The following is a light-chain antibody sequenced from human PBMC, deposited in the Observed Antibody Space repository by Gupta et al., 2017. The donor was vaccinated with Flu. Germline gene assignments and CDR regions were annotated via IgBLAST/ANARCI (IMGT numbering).Light chain of an antibody. CDR2: KAS. J-gene: IGKJ2*01. V-gene: IGKV1-5*03. CDR3: QQDNSYPYT. Sequence: DIQMTQSPSTLSASVGDRVTITCRASQSISSWLAWYQQKPVKAPKLLIYKASSLESGVPSRFSGSASGTEFTLTISSLHPDDFATYYCQQDNSYPYTFGQGTKLEMK. CDR1: QSISSW.